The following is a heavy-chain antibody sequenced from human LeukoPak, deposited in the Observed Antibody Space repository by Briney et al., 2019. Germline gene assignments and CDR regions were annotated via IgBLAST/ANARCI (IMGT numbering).Heavy chain of an antibody. CDR2: ISDNEGST. CDR1: GFTFNYYA. J-gene: IGHJ4*02. V-gene: IGHV3-23*01. D-gene: IGHD3-16*02. Sequence: GGSPRLSCAASGFTFNYYAMSWVRQAPGKGLEWVSGISDNEGSTYYTDSVKGRFTISRDNTKNTVYLQMNNLGADDTAVYFCARHDGFIPYWGQGTLVTVSS. CDR3: ARHDGFIPY.